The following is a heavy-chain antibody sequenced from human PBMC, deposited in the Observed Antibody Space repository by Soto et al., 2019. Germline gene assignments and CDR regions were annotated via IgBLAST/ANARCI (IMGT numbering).Heavy chain of an antibody. CDR2: IYWDDDK. V-gene: IGHV2-5*02. Sequence: SGPTLVNPTQTLTLTCTFSGFSLNTYGVGVAWVRQPLGKALEWLALIYWDDDKRFSPSLETRLTITKDTSKNHVVLTMTNMDPVDTGTYYCAHRPGFSMSFDYWGQGALVTVS. CDR1: GFSLNTYGVG. CDR3: AHRPGFSMSFDY. J-gene: IGHJ4*02. D-gene: IGHD3-22*01.